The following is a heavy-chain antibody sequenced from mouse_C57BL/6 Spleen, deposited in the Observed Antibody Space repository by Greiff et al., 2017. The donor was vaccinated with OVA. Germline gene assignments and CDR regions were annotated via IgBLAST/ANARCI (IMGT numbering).Heavy chain of an antibody. V-gene: IGHV1-54*01. D-gene: IGHD1-1*01. Sequence: LVESGAELVRPGTSVKVSCKASGYAFTNYLIEWVKQRPGQGLEWIGVINPGSGGTNYNEKFKGKATLTADKSSSTAYMQLSSLTSEDSAVYFCARSDTTVVSYFDYWGQGTTLTVSS. J-gene: IGHJ2*01. CDR2: INPGSGGT. CDR3: ARSDTTVVSYFDY. CDR1: GYAFTNYL.